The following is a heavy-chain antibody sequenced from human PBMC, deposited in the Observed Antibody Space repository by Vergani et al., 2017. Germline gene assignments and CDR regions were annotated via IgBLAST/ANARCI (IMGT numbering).Heavy chain of an antibody. CDR3: ARFGPLPPLSIAVALRFIQYYYYYGMDV. J-gene: IGHJ6*02. D-gene: IGHD6-19*01. V-gene: IGHV1-69*11. Sequence: QVQLVQSGAEVKKPGSSVKVSCKASGGTFSSYALNWVRQAPGQGLEWMGSIIPSLATTIYAQKFQGRVTITADESTSTAYMELSSLKSEDTAVYYCARFGPLPPLSIAVALRFIQYYYYYGMDVWGQGTTVTVSS. CDR2: IIPSLATT. CDR1: GGTFSSYA.